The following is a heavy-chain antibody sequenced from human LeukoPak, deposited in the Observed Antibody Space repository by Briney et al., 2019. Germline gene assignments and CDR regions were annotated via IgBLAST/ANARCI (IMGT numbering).Heavy chain of an antibody. D-gene: IGHD6-19*01. V-gene: IGHV4-61*02. CDR1: GGSISSGSYY. Sequence: PSQTLSLTCTVSGGSISSGSYYWSWIRQPAGKGLEWIGRIYTSGSTNYNPSLKSRVTISVDTSENQFSLKLSSVTAADTAVYYCARGKYSSGWYSAFDIWGQGTMVTVSS. CDR2: IYTSGST. J-gene: IGHJ3*02. CDR3: ARGKYSSGWYSAFDI.